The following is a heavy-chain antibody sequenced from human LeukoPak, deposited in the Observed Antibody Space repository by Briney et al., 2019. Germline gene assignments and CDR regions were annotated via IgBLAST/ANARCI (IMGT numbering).Heavy chain of an antibody. Sequence: ASVKVSCKASGYTFTSYDINWVRQATGQGLEWMGWMNPNSGNTGYAQKSQGRVIMTMSTSITTAYMDLSSLKSEDTAVYYCARALSWTTESYYYMDVWGKRATVTVSS. J-gene: IGHJ6*03. CDR3: ARALSWTTESYYYMDV. CDR1: GYTFTSYD. V-gene: IGHV1-8*01. CDR2: MNPNSGNT. D-gene: IGHD3/OR15-3a*01.